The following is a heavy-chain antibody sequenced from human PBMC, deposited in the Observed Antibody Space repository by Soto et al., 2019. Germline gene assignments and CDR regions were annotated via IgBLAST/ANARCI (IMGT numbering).Heavy chain of an antibody. J-gene: IGHJ4*02. CDR1: GGSISSGGYY. D-gene: IGHD2-15*01. CDR2: IYYSGST. V-gene: IGHV4-30-4*08. CDR3: VGYCSGGSCYSVFI. Sequence: SETLSLTCTVSGGSISSGGYYWSWIRQHPGKGLEWIGYIYYSGSTYYNPSLKSRVTISVDTSKNQFSLKLSSVTAADTAVYYCVGYCSGGSCYSVFIWGQGTLVTVSS.